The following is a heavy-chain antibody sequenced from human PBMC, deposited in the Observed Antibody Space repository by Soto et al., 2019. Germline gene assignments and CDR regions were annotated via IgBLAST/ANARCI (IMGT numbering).Heavy chain of an antibody. Sequence: SQTLSLTCAISGDSVSSNSAAWNWIRQSPSRGLEWLGRTYYRSKWYNDYAVSVKSRITINPDTSTNQFSLQLNSVTPEDTAVYYCARGGREGYAGYYYYAMDFWGQGTKVTVYS. D-gene: IGHD5-12*01. CDR2: TYYRSKWYN. V-gene: IGHV6-1*01. CDR3: ARGGREGYAGYYYYAMDF. CDR1: GDSVSSNSAA. J-gene: IGHJ6*02.